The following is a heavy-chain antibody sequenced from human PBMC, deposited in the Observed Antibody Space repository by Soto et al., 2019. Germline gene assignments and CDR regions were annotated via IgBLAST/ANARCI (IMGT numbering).Heavy chain of an antibody. V-gene: IGHV2-5*02. CDR3: AHRRNYDGSWNEGVFDY. J-gene: IGHJ4*02. CDR2: IYWDDDK. CDR1: GFSLTSRPVG. D-gene: IGHD3-16*01. Sequence: QITLKESGPTLVKPTQTLTLTCTFSGFSLTSRPVGVGWVRQPPGKALEWLAFIYWDDDKRYSPSLRSTLTVTNDASKNPVVLTLTNMDPVDTATYYCAHRRNYDGSWNEGVFDYWGQGILVTVSS.